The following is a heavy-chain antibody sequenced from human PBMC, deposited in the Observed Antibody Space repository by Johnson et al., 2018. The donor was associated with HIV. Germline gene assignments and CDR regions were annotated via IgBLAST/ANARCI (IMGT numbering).Heavy chain of an antibody. J-gene: IGHJ3*02. CDR1: GFTFNSYT. Sequence: QVQLLESGGGVVQPGRSLRLSCAASGFTFNSYTIHWVRQAPGKGLEWVAVISGDGSNKYYADSVKGRFTISRDNSKNTLYLQMNSLRAEDTAVYYCARASSSWYQGRAFDIWGQGTMVTVSS. CDR2: ISGDGSNK. CDR3: ARASSSWYQGRAFDI. V-gene: IGHV3-30*04. D-gene: IGHD6-13*01.